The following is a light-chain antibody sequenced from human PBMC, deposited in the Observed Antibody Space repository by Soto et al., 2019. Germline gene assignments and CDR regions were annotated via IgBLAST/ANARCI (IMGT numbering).Light chain of an antibody. Sequence: QSVLTQPPSVSGAPGQRVTISCTGSSSNIGAGYDVHWYQQLPGTAPKLLIYGNSNRPSGVPDRFSGSKSGTSASLAITGLQAEDEADYYCSSYAGSTNYVFGTGTKVTVL. J-gene: IGLJ1*01. CDR3: SSYAGSTNYV. V-gene: IGLV1-40*01. CDR1: SSNIGAGYD. CDR2: GNS.